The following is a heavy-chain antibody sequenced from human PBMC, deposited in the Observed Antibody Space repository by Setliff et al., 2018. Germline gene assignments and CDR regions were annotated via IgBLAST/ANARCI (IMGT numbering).Heavy chain of an antibody. J-gene: IGHJ6*03. V-gene: IGHV4-61*09. D-gene: IGHD3-3*01. CDR2: IYTSWST. CDR1: GDPMSRRRAY. CDR3: ARMSGFHYMDV. Sequence: SETLSLTCTVSGDPMSRRRAYWAWIRQPAGKGLEWIGQIYTSWSTNYNPSLKSRVTISLDTSNNQFSLSLSSVTAADTAVYYCARMSGFHYMDVWGKGTTVTVSS.